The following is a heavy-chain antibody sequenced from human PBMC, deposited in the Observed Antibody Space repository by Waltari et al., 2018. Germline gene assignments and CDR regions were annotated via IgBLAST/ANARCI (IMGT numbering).Heavy chain of an antibody. CDR1: GASFSAYY. J-gene: IGHJ5*02. Sequence: QVQLQQWGAGLLKPSETLSLTCSVSGASFSAYYWGWVRHVPGKGLEWIGQVRHPGNTNYNPSLPGRVAISIDTTSKQFSLKVFSVTAADTGLYFCTRGGNYDFWSHSPFVDPWGQGTQVIVSS. CDR3: TRGGNYDFWSHSPFVDP. V-gene: IGHV4-34*01. D-gene: IGHD3-3*01. CDR2: VRHPGNT.